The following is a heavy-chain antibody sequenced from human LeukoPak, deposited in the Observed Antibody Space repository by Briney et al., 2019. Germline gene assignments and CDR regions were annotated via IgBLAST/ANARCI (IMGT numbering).Heavy chain of an antibody. V-gene: IGHV3-21*01. Sequence: GGSLRLSCAASGFTFSSYSMNWARQAPGKGLEWVSSISSSSSYIYYADSVKGRFTISRDNAKNSLYLQMNSLRAEDTAVYYCARAAAAAGVWYAFDIWGQGTMVTVSS. CDR2: ISSSSSYI. J-gene: IGHJ3*02. D-gene: IGHD6-13*01. CDR1: GFTFSSYS. CDR3: ARAAAAAGVWYAFDI.